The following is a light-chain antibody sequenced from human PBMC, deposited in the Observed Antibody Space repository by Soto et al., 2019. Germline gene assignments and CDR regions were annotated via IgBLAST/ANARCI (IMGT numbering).Light chain of an antibody. V-gene: IGKV1-39*01. CDR3: QQYNGT. CDR2: AAS. J-gene: IGKJ5*01. CDR1: QSISSY. Sequence: EIQMPQSPSSLSASVGDRVTITCRASQSISSYLNWYQQKPGKAPKLLIYAASSLQSGVPSRFSGSGSGTEFTLTISSLQPDDFATYYCQQYNGTFGQGTRLEIK.